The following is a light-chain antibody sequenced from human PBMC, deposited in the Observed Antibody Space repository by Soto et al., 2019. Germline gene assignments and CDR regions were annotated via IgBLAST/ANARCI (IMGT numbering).Light chain of an antibody. CDR2: EVS. CDR3: SSYEGSKGV. Sequence: QSVLTQPPSASGSPGQSVTISCTGTSSDVGGYNYVSWYQQHPGKAPKLMIYEVSKRPSGVPDRFSGSKSGNTASLTVSGLQAEDEADYYCSSYEGSKGVFGGGTKLTVL. J-gene: IGLJ2*01. CDR1: SSDVGGYNY. V-gene: IGLV2-8*01.